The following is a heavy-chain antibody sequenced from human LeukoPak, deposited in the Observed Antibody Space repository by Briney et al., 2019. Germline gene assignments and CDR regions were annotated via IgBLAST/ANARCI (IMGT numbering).Heavy chain of an antibody. CDR3: ARDVASGHGYERYFDY. CDR2: IIPIFGTA. V-gene: IGHV1-69*13. D-gene: IGHD5-12*01. Sequence: SVKVSCKASGGTFSSYAISWERQAPGQGLEWMGGIIPIFGTANYAQKFQGRVTITADESTSTAYMELSSLRSEDTAVYYCARDVASGHGYERYFDYWGQGTLVTVSS. CDR1: GGTFSSYA. J-gene: IGHJ4*02.